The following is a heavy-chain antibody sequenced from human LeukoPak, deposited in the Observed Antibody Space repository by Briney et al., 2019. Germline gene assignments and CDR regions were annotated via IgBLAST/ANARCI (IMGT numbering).Heavy chain of an antibody. D-gene: IGHD2-15*01. J-gene: IGHJ6*03. CDR2: IYYSGST. V-gene: IGHV4-39*07. CDR1: GGPISSTSYY. CDR3: ARLGGYMDV. Sequence: PSETLSLTCTVSGGPISSTSYYWGWIRQPPGKGLEWIGYIYYSGSTYYNPSLKSRVTISVDTSKNQFSLKLSSVTAADTAVYYCARLGGYMDVWGKGTTVTVSS.